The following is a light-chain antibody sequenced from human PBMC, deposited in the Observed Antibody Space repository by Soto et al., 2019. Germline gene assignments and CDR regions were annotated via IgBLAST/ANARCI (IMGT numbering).Light chain of an antibody. Sequence: QSALAQPASVSGSPGQSVTISCPGTSSDFGAYNSVSWYQQRPDKAPQLMIYKGTQRPSGVSNRFSGSTSGNAASLTISGLQAGDEADYFCCSSAPESTYVFGTGTKV. J-gene: IGLJ1*01. CDR1: SSDFGAYNS. CDR2: KGT. V-gene: IGLV2-23*01. CDR3: CSSAPESTYV.